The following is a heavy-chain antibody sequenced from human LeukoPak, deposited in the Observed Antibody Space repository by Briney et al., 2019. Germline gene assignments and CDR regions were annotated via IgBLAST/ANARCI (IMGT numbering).Heavy chain of an antibody. CDR3: AKDIVVVPAAMPLPLDY. CDR1: GFTFSSYG. J-gene: IGHJ4*02. D-gene: IGHD2-2*01. V-gene: IGHV3-30*18. CDR2: ISYDGSNK. Sequence: PWRSLRLSCAASGFTFSSYGMHWVRQAPGKGLEWVAVISYDGSNKYYADSVKGRFTISRDNSKNTLYLQMNSLGAEDTAVYYCAKDIVVVPAAMPLPLDYWGQGTLVTVSS.